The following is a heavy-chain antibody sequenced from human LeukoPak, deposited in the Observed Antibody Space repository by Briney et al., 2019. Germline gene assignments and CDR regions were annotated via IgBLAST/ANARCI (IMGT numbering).Heavy chain of an antibody. V-gene: IGHV4-34*01. CDR2: INYSGST. Sequence: PSETLSLTCAVYGGSFSGYYWSWIRQPPGKGLEWIGEINYSGSTNYNPSLKSRVTISVDTSKNQFSLKLSSVTAADTAVYYCARVSSSGSYYLDYWGQGTLVTVSS. CDR3: ARVSSSGSYYLDY. D-gene: IGHD3-10*01. CDR1: GGSFSGYY. J-gene: IGHJ4*02.